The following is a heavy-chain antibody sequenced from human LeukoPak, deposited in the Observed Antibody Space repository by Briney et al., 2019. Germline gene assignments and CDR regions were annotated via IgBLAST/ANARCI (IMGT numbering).Heavy chain of an antibody. V-gene: IGHV4-39*01. CDR3: ARGGPAYYDILTGYSSFDY. J-gene: IGHJ4*02. D-gene: IGHD3-9*01. CDR1: GGSISSSSYY. CDR2: IYYSGST. Sequence: SETLSLTCTVSGGSISSSSYYWGWIRQPPGKGLEWIGSIYYSGSTYYNPSLKSRVTIPVDTSKNQFSLKLSSVTAADTAVYYCARGGPAYYDILTGYSSFDYWGQGTLVTVSS.